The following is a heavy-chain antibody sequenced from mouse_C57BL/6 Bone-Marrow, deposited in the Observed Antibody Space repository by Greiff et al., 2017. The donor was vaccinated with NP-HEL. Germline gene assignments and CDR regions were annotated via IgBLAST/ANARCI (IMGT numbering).Heavy chain of an antibody. CDR2: IDPSDSYT. D-gene: IGHD1-1*01. V-gene: IGHV1-50*01. CDR1: GYTFTSYW. Sequence: VQLQQPGAELVKPGASVKLSCKASGYTFTSYWMQWVKQRPGQGLEWIGEIDPSDSYTNYNQKFKGKATLTVDTSSSTAYMQLSSLTPEDSAVYYCARDGSKDWGQGTTLTVSS. J-gene: IGHJ2*01. CDR3: ARDGSKD.